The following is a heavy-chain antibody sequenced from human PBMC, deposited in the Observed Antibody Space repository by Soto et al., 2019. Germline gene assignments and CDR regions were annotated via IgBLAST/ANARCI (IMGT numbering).Heavy chain of an antibody. Sequence: PGESLKISCKASGYTFTSYGISWVRQAPGQGLEWMGWISAYNGNTNYAQKLQGRVTVTTDTSTSTAYMELRSLRSDDTAVYYCARDYLDVLLWFGDPNLNWFDPWGQGTLVTVSS. CDR2: ISAYNGNT. CDR1: GYTFTSYG. CDR3: ARDYLDVLLWFGDPNLNWFDP. J-gene: IGHJ5*02. D-gene: IGHD3-10*01. V-gene: IGHV1-18*01.